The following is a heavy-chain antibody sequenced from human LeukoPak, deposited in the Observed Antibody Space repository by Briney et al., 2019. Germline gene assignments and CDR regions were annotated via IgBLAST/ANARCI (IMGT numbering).Heavy chain of an antibody. Sequence: ASVKVSCKASGYTFTSYAMHWVRQAPGQRLEWMGWINAGNGNTKYSQKFQGRVTITRDTSASTAYMELGSLRSEDTAVYYCARKDDILTGSLDYWGQGTLVTVSS. CDR1: GYTFTSYA. J-gene: IGHJ4*02. V-gene: IGHV1-3*01. CDR2: INAGNGNT. D-gene: IGHD3-9*01. CDR3: ARKDDILTGSLDY.